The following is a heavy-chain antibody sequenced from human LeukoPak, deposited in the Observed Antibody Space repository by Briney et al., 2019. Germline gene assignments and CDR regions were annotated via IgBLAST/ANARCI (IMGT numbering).Heavy chain of an antibody. V-gene: IGHV4-31*03. J-gene: IGHJ4*02. CDR2: IHPSGTL. D-gene: IGHD3-22*01. Sequence: SQTLSLTCTVSGASFSSGDQYWNWIRQTPGEGLEWIGSIHPSGTLYNNPSLESRVTISIDTSKNPFSLNLNSVTAADTAVYFCSRGLDSRKLGYWGQGTLVTVSS. CDR1: GASFSSGDQY. CDR3: SRGLDSRKLGY.